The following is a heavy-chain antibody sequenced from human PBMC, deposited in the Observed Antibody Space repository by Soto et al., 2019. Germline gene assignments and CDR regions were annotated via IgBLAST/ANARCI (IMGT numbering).Heavy chain of an antibody. CDR3: ASGNLQEHAYDI. CDR2: LYDVDGT. Sequence: DVQLVESGGGLIQPGGSLRLSCAAFGLTVSGIKYISWVRPAPGKGLEWVSALYDVDGTYYADSVKGRFTTSIDTSRTNVYLLMNILRLDDTAVSFCASGNLQEHAYDIWGQGTTVTVSS. CDR1: GLTVSGIKY. J-gene: IGHJ3*02. V-gene: IGHV3-53*01. D-gene: IGHD4-4*01.